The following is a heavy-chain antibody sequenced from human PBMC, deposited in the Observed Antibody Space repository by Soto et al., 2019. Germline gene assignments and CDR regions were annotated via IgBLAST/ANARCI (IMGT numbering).Heavy chain of an antibody. CDR1: GFSFSTYA. J-gene: IGHJ6*03. D-gene: IGHD2-8*01. V-gene: IGHV3-23*01. CDR3: AGRYCPNGVCYTNFYYYMDI. Sequence: EVQLLESGGGLVQPGGSLRLSCAASGFSFSTYAMTWVRQAPGKGLEWVSTITPSGGNTYYADSVKVRFTITRDNSENTLFLHMNSRRDEDTSVYYCAGRYCPNGVCYTNFYYYMDIWGEGTAVPVSS. CDR2: ITPSGGNT.